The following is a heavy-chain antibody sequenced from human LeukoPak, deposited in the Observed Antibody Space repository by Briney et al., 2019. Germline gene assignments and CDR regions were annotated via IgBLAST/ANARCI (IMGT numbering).Heavy chain of an antibody. Sequence: SETLSLTCAVYGGSFSGYYWSWIRQPPGKGLEWIGEINHSGSTNYNPSLKSRVTISVDTSKNQFSLKLSSVTAADTAVYYCARAGKKNNGTGTWGYYYGMDVWGQGTTVTVSS. J-gene: IGHJ6*02. CDR1: GGSFSGYY. CDR3: ARAGKKNNGTGTWGYYYGMDV. V-gene: IGHV4-34*01. CDR2: INHSGST. D-gene: IGHD1-1*01.